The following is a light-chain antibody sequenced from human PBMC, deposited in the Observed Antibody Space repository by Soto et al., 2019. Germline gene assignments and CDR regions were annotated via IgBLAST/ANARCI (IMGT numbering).Light chain of an antibody. CDR1: SSDVGAYKY. V-gene: IGLV2-14*03. CDR3: SSYSTSSTHV. Sequence: QSVLTQPASVSGSPGQSITISCTGTSSDVGAYKYVSWFQQHPGKAPKLVIYEVTNRPSGVSNRFSGSKSGNTASLTISGLQPEDEADYYCSSYSTSSTHVFGTGTKVTVL. J-gene: IGLJ1*01. CDR2: EVT.